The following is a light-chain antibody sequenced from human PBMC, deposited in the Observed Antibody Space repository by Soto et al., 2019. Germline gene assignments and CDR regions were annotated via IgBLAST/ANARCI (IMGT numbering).Light chain of an antibody. CDR2: AAS. J-gene: IGKJ1*01. Sequence: DIQMTQSPSSLSASVGDGVTITCRASQGIGNDLRWYQQIPGKAPKRLIYAASSLQSGVPSRFSGSGSGTKFSLSINCLKPEDFTTYYFLQRHTYPWTFGRENNVEIK. CDR1: QGIGND. V-gene: IGKV1-17*01. CDR3: LQRHTYPWT.